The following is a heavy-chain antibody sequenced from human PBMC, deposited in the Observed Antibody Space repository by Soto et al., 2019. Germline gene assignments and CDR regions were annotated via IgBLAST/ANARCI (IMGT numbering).Heavy chain of an antibody. CDR3: ARDRTYYDFWSGYQTPHYYGMDV. CDR1: GGTFSSYA. Sequence: ASVKVSCKASGGTFSSYAISWVRQAPGQGLEWMGGIIPIFGTANYAQKFQGRVTITADESTSTAYMELSSLRSEDTAVYYCARDRTYYDFWSGYQTPHYYGMDVWGQGTTVTVSS. CDR2: IIPIFGTA. V-gene: IGHV1-69*13. D-gene: IGHD3-3*01. J-gene: IGHJ6*02.